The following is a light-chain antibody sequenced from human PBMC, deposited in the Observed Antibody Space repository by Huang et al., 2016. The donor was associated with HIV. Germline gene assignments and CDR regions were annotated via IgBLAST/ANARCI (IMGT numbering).Light chain of an antibody. J-gene: IGKJ3*01. CDR1: QSVSSN. CDR2: GAS. V-gene: IGKV3-15*01. Sequence: EIVMTQSPATLSVSPVGRATLSGRASQSVSSNLAWYQQKPGQAPRLLIYGASTRATGVPARFRGSGSGTEFTLTISDLQSEDFAVYYCHQYNDWPITFGPGTKVDIK. CDR3: HQYNDWPIT.